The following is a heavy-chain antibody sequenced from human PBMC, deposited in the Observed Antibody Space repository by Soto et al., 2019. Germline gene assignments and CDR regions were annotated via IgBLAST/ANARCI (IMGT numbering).Heavy chain of an antibody. CDR1: GFTFSSYG. CDR3: ARDAHYDILTGYYRETNWFDP. D-gene: IGHD3-9*01. J-gene: IGHJ5*02. V-gene: IGHV3-30*03. Sequence: GGSLRLSCAASGFTFSSYGMHWVRQAPGKGLEWVSVISGDGSNTNYADFVKGRFTISRDNAKNTVYLQMNSLTAEDTAVYYCARDAHYDILTGYYRETNWFDPWGQGTLVTAPQ. CDR2: ISGDGSNT.